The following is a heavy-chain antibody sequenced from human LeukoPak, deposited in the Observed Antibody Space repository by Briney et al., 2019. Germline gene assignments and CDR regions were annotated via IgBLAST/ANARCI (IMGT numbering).Heavy chain of an antibody. CDR2: IKQDGSEK. V-gene: IGHV3-7*01. D-gene: IGHD4-17*01. J-gene: IGHJ5*02. CDR3: ARGPDGDYAFDP. Sequence: GGSLRLSCAASGFTFSSYGMHWVRQAPGKGLEWVANIKQDGSEKYYVDSVKGRFTISRDNAKNSLYLQMNSLRAEDTAVYYCARGPDGDYAFDPWGQGTLVTVSS. CDR1: GFTFSSYG.